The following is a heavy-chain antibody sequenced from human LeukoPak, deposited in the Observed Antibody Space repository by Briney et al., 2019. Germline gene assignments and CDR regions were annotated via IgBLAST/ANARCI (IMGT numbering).Heavy chain of an antibody. CDR1: GFTFSNYW. D-gene: IGHD6-19*01. V-gene: IGHV3-7*03. J-gene: IGHJ4*02. CDR3: ARDQYYSSSD. Sequence: GGSLRLSCAASGFTFSNYWMGWVRQAPGKGLEWVANIKEDGSEKCYVDAVKGRFTISRDNAKKSLFLQMNSLRAEDTAVYYCARDQYYSSSDWGQGTLVTVSS. CDR2: IKEDGSEK.